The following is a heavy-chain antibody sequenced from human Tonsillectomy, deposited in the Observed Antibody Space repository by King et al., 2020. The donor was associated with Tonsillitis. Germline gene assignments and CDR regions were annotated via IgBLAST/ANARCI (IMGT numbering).Heavy chain of an antibody. CDR1: GFTFSSYA. D-gene: IGHD4-11*01. CDR3: AKGRDYSNYVRPYYYYYMDV. V-gene: IGHV3-23*04. Sequence: VQLVESGGGLVQPGGSLRLSCAASGFTFSSYAMSWVRQAPGKGLEWVSALSGSGGSTYYADSVKGRFTISRDNSKNTRYLQMNSLRAEDTAVYYCAKGRDYSNYVRPYYYYYMDVWGKGTTVTVSS. J-gene: IGHJ6*03. CDR2: LSGSGGST.